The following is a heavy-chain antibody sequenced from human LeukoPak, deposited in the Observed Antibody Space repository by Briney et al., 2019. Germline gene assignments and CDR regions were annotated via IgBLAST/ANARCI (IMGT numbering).Heavy chain of an antibody. CDR2: INPNSGGT. CDR1: GYTFTGYY. Sequence: ASVKVSCKASGYTFTGYYMHWVRQAPGQGLGWMGWINPNSGGTNYAQKFQGRVTMTRDTSISTAYMELSRLRSDDTAVYYCAREPHYYGSGSGDYWGQGTLVTVSS. CDR3: AREPHYYGSGSGDY. D-gene: IGHD3-10*01. V-gene: IGHV1-2*02. J-gene: IGHJ4*02.